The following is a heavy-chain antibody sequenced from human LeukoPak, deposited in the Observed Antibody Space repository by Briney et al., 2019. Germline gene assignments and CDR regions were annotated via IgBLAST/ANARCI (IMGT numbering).Heavy chain of an antibody. Sequence: GESLKISCKASGYTFSNYWIGWVRQMPGEGLEYMGIIYPGDYDTRYSPSFRGQVTISVDKSISTAYLQWTSLKASDTAIYYCARAPTSVSNPYYFDSWGQGTLVTVSS. D-gene: IGHD4-11*01. CDR3: ARAPTSVSNPYYFDS. J-gene: IGHJ4*02. CDR2: IYPGDYDT. V-gene: IGHV5-51*01. CDR1: GYTFSNYW.